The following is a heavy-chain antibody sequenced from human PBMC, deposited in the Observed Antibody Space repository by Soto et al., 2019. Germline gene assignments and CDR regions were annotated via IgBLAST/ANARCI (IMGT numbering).Heavy chain of an antibody. CDR1: AGSISSGGYY. CDR3: ARDRGGYGFYDY. J-gene: IGHJ4*02. Sequence: QVQLQESGPGLVKPSQTLSLTCSVSAGSISSGGYYWNWIRQPPGKGLEWIGYIYHSGGTYSSPSLRSRVTISGDTSKNQFSLKLSSVTAADTAVYYCARDRGGYGFYDYWGQGTLVTVSS. D-gene: IGHD3-10*01. CDR2: IYHSGGT. V-gene: IGHV4-31*03.